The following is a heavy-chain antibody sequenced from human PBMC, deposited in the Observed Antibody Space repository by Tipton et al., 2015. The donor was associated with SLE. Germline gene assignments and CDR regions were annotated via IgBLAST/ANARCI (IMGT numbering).Heavy chain of an antibody. D-gene: IGHD3-3*01. CDR2: INHSGST. CDR1: GGSISSSSYY. CDR3: ARGPYYDFWSGYSGSMDV. J-gene: IGHJ6*02. V-gene: IGHV4-39*07. Sequence: TLSLACTVSGGSISSSSYYWGWIRQPPGKGLEWIGEINHSGSTNYNPSLKSRVTISVDTSKNQFSLKLSSVTAADTAVYYCARGPYYDFWSGYSGSMDVWGQGTTVTVSS.